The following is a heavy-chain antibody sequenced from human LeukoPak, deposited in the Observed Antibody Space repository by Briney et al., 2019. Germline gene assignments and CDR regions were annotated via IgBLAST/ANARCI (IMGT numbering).Heavy chain of an antibody. CDR2: IYYSGTT. D-gene: IGHD3-22*01. CDR1: GVSISSSY. Sequence: SETLSLTCTVSGVSISSSYWSWIRQPPGKELEWVGYIYYSGTTNYNPSLMSRVCMSADASKNQISLNLISMAAADTTVFYFARGYNDSSGYSNPFDWGGEKTLDRVS. CDR3: ARGYNDSSGYSNPFDW. V-gene: IGHV4-59*01. J-gene: IGHJ4*02.